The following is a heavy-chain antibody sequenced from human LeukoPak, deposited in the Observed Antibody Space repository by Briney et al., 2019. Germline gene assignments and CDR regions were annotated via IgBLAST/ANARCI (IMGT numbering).Heavy chain of an antibody. Sequence: SQTLSLTCTVSGGSISSGTYYWSWIRQPAGKGLEWIGRFYTSGSTNYNPSLKSRVTVSVDTSKNQFSLKLSSVTAADTAVYYCARGPYAWGYIDYWGQGTLVTVSS. CDR2: FYTSGST. V-gene: IGHV4-61*02. J-gene: IGHJ4*02. CDR3: ARGPYAWGYIDY. CDR1: GGSISSGTYY. D-gene: IGHD7-27*01.